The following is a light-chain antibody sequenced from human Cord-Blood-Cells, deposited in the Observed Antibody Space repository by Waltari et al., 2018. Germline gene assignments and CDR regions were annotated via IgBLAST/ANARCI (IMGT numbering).Light chain of an antibody. CDR2: GAS. V-gene: IGKV3-15*01. J-gene: IGKJ3*01. CDR3: QQYNNWPFT. Sequence: EIVKTQSPATLSVSPGERATLSCRASQSVSSNLAWYQQKPGQAPRLLIYGASTRATVIPARFSGSGSGTEFTLTISSLQSEDFAVYYCQQYNNWPFTFGPGTKVDIK. CDR1: QSVSSN.